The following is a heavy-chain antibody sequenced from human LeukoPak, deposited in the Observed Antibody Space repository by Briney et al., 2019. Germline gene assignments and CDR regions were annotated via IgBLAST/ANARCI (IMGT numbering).Heavy chain of an antibody. CDR3: ARDGGPYNWFDP. CDR1: GYSISSGYY. Sequence: SETLSLTCIVSGYSISSGYYWGWIRQPPGKGLEWIGNIHHSGSTYYNPSLKSRVTISVDTSKNQLSLKLSSVTAADTAVYYCARDGGPYNWFDPWGQGTLVTVSS. J-gene: IGHJ5*02. D-gene: IGHD3-16*01. CDR2: IHHSGST. V-gene: IGHV4-38-2*02.